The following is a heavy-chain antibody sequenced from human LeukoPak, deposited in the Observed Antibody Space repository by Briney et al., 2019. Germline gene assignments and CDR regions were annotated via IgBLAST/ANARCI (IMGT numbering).Heavy chain of an antibody. CDR1: GGTFSSYA. CDR2: ISPIFGTA. V-gene: IGHV1-69*13. J-gene: IGHJ6*02. Sequence: SVKVSCKASGGTFSSYAISWVRQAPGQGVEWMGGISPIFGTANYAQKFQGRVTITADESTSTAYMELSSLRSEDTAVYYCARGIDSSGYLDYYYYGMDVWGQGTTVTVSS. D-gene: IGHD3-22*01. CDR3: ARGIDSSGYLDYYYYGMDV.